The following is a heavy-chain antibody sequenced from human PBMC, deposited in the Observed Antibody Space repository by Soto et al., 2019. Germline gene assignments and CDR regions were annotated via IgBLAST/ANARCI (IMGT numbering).Heavy chain of an antibody. Sequence: QVQLVQSEAEVKKPGASVKVSCKASGYTFTNYGITWVRQTPGQGLEWMGWISPYNGNTNYAQKFQGRVTMTTDTSTKTAYMELSSLRSDGTAVFYCAGDVALTTAAAWVWGQGSLVTVSS. CDR2: ISPYNGNT. CDR3: AGDVALTTAAAWV. V-gene: IGHV1-18*01. D-gene: IGHD2-2*01. CDR1: GYTFTNYG. J-gene: IGHJ4*02.